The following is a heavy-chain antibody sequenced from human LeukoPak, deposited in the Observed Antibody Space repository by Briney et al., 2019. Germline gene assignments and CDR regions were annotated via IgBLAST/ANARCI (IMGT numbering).Heavy chain of an antibody. D-gene: IGHD6-19*01. V-gene: IGHV5-51*01. CDR2: IYPGDSDT. J-gene: IGHJ4*02. Sequence: GESLKISCQGSGYSFTSYWIGWVRQMPGKGLEWTGIIYPGDSDTRYSPSFQGQVTISADKSISTAYLQWSSLKASDTAMYYCARQEAVAGRAIDYWGQGTLVTVSS. CDR1: GYSFTSYW. CDR3: ARQEAVAGRAIDY.